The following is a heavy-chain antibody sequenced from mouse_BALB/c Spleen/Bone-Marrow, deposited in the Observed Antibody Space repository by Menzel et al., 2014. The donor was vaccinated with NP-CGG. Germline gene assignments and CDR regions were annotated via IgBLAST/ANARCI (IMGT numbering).Heavy chain of an antibody. CDR2: ISDGGSYT. V-gene: IGHV5-4*02. CDR3: ARGVSMDY. J-gene: IGHJ4*01. CDR1: GFTFSDYY. Sequence: EVQLVESGGGLVKPGGSLKLSCAASGFTFSDYYMYWVRQTPEKRLEWVATISDGGSYTYYPDSVKGRFTISRDNAKNNLFLQLSSLKSEDTAMYYCARGVSMDYWGQGTSVTVSS.